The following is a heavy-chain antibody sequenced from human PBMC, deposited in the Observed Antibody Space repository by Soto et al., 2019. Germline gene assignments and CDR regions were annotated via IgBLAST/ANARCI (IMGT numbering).Heavy chain of an antibody. CDR1: GGSISSSNW. CDR3: ARDSGGGADY. Sequence: SETLSLTCAVSGGSISSSNWWSWVRQPPGKGLEWIGEIYHTGSTTYNPSLNSRVSISVDKSKNQFSLELSSVTAADTAVYYCARDSGGGADYWGQGTLVTVSS. D-gene: IGHD2-21*01. V-gene: IGHV4-4*02. J-gene: IGHJ4*02. CDR2: IYHTGST.